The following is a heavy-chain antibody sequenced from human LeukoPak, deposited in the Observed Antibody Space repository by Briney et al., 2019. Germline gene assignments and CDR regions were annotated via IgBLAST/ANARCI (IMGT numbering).Heavy chain of an antibody. D-gene: IGHD1-26*01. CDR1: GGSITTTNW. CDR2: VHLSGAT. V-gene: IGHV4-4*02. CDR3: TRESGAFSPFGF. J-gene: IGHJ4*02. Sequence: PSGTLSLTCAVSGGSITTTNWWSWVRQPPGKGLEWIGEVHLSGATNYNPSLESRVSMSIDKSKNHLSLEVNSVTAADTAIYYCTRESGAFSPFGFWGQGTLLTVSS.